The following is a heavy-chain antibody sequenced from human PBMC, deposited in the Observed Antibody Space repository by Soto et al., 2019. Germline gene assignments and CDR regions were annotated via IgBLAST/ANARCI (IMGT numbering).Heavy chain of an antibody. D-gene: IGHD1-26*01. J-gene: IGHJ4*02. Sequence: GGSLRLSCAASGFTFSSFAMSWVRQAPGKGLEWVSAISGSGGSTYYADSVKGRFTISRDNSKNTLYLQMNSLRAEDTAVYYCAKAQKMSGRANYFDYWGQGTLVTVSS. CDR2: ISGSGGST. V-gene: IGHV3-23*01. CDR3: AKAQKMSGRANYFDY. CDR1: GFTFSSFA.